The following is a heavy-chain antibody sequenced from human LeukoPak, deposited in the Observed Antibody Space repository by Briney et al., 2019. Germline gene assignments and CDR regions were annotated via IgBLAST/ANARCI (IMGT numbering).Heavy chain of an antibody. CDR2: IYYTGST. J-gene: IGHJ6*02. CDR1: GGSISSYY. CDR3: ARVAYGGYVARYGLDV. D-gene: IGHD5-12*01. V-gene: IGHV4-59*08. Sequence: SETLSLTCTVSGGSISSYYWSWIRQPPGKGLEWIGDIYYTGSTNHNPSLKSRVSMSVDTSKNQFSLKLSSVTAADTAVYYCARVAYGGYVARYGLDVWGQGTTVTVSS.